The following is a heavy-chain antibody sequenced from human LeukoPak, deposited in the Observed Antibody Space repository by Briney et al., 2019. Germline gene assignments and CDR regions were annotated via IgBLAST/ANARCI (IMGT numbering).Heavy chain of an antibody. CDR2: IYYSGST. V-gene: IGHV4-31*02. Sequence: LRLSCAASGFTFSSYAMSWIRQHPGKGLEWIGYIYYSGSTYYNPSLKSRVTISVDTSKNQFSLKLSSVTAADTAVYYCAREVRDITWFDPWGQGTLVTVSS. J-gene: IGHJ5*02. CDR1: GFTFSSYA. D-gene: IGHD5-12*01. CDR3: AREVRDITWFDP.